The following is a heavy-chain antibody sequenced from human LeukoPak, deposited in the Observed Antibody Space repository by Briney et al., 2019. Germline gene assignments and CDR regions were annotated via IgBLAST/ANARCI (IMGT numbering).Heavy chain of an antibody. V-gene: IGHV3-49*04. D-gene: IGHD1-26*01. CDR1: GFTFGDYA. Sequence: GGSLRLSCTVSGFTFGDYAINWVRQAPGKGLEWVGFIRSKAFGETAEYAASVKGRFTISRDNSKNTLYLQMDSLRADDTAVYYCARYSGSYYYPPAWDLWGQGTLVTVSS. CDR2: IRSKAFGETA. J-gene: IGHJ4*02. CDR3: ARYSGSYYYPPAWDL.